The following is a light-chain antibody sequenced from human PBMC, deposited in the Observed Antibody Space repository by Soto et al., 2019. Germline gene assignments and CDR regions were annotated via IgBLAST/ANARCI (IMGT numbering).Light chain of an antibody. CDR2: SAS. J-gene: IGKJ4*01. CDR3: LQSRNWPPLLS. V-gene: IGKV3-15*01. Sequence: DIVMTQSPASLSVSPGERATLAGRGSQNISTNVAWYQQKPGQAPRLLLLSASSRLSDIPARFSGSGSGTEFTLTISRLEPEDFAFYYCLQSRNWPPLLSFGGGTLVDIK. CDR1: QNISTN.